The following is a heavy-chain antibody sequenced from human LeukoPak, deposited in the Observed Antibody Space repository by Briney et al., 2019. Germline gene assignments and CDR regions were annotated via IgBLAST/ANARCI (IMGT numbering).Heavy chain of an antibody. Sequence: GGSLRLSCAVSGFTFSTYSMNRVRQAPGKGLEWISFIRHDSSDIYYADSVKGRFTISRDNARDSLYLQMNSLRAEDTAVYYCARDWFGELIWGQGTLVTVSS. V-gene: IGHV3-48*01. CDR1: GFTFSTYS. CDR2: IRHDSSDI. D-gene: IGHD3-10*01. J-gene: IGHJ4*02. CDR3: ARDWFGELI.